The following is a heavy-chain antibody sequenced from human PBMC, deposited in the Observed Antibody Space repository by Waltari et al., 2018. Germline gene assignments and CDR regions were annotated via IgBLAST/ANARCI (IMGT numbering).Heavy chain of an antibody. CDR1: GVVADVW. J-gene: IGHJ4*02. Sequence: EAQLVESGGGLVQPGGSLRLACAASGVVADVWMDWVRQAPGKGLEWVASINEDGNKKDYVDSVKGRFTISRDNAKKSLYLQMNSLRVEDTAIYYCVSEYISGYWGQGTLVTVSS. D-gene: IGHD6-19*01. CDR3: VSEYISGY. V-gene: IGHV3-7*01. CDR2: INEDGNKK.